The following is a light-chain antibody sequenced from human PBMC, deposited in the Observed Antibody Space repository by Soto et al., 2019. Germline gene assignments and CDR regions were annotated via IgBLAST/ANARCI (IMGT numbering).Light chain of an antibody. CDR1: RSVSSSY. V-gene: IGKV3-20*01. CDR3: QQYGSSPPIT. Sequence: EIVLTQSPGTLSLSPGERATLSCRASRSVSSSYLAWYQQKPGLAPRLLIYVASNRATGIPDRFSGSGSGRDFTLTISRLEPEDFAVYYCQQYGSSPPITFGQGTRLEIK. J-gene: IGKJ5*01. CDR2: VAS.